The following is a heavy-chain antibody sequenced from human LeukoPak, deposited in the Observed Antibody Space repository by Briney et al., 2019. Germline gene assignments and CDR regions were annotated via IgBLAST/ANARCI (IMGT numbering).Heavy chain of an antibody. CDR3: ARDHGTVTIFDY. V-gene: IGHV1-18*04. D-gene: IGHD4-11*01. Sequence: GASVKVSCKASGYTFTGYYMHWVRQAPGQGLEWMGWISAYNGNTNYAQKLQGRVTMTTDTSTSTAYMELRSLRSDDTAVYYCARDHGTVTIFDYWGQGTLVTVSS. CDR1: GYTFTGYY. CDR2: ISAYNGNT. J-gene: IGHJ4*02.